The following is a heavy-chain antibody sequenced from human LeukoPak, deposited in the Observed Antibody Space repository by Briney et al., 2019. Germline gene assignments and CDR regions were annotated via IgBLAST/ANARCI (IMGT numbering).Heavy chain of an antibody. D-gene: IGHD1-26*01. CDR1: GFTFSSYG. CDR2: ISCDGSNK. Sequence: GGSLRLSCAASGFTFSSYGMHWVRQAPGTGLEWVAVISCDGSNKYYADSVKGRFTISRDNSKNTLYLQMNSLRAEDTAVYYCAKDRAGAIDYWGQGTLVTVSS. CDR3: AKDRAGAIDY. V-gene: IGHV3-30*18. J-gene: IGHJ4*02.